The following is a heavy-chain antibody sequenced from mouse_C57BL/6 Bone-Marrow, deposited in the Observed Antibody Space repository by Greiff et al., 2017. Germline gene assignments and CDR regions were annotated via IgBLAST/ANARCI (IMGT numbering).Heavy chain of an antibody. D-gene: IGHD2-3*01. CDR2: TDPSDSYA. Sequence: QVQLQQPGAELVMPGASVKLSCKASGYTFTSYWMHLVKQRPGQGLEWIWETDPSDSYANYNQTFKGKSTLTVDKSSSKAYMQHSSLTSEDSVVYYCARCPYDGYYVYWYFDVWGTGTTVTVSS. V-gene: IGHV1-69*01. CDR1: GYTFTSYW. CDR3: ARCPYDGYYVYWYFDV. J-gene: IGHJ1*03.